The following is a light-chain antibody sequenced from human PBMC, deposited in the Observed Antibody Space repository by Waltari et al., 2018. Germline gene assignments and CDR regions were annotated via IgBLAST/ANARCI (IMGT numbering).Light chain of an antibody. J-gene: IGLJ1*01. CDR1: SSDVGGYNY. CDR2: EVS. Sequence: QSALTQPPSASGSPGQSVTISCTGTSSDVGGYNYVSWYQQHPGKAPKLMIYEVSKRPSGVPHRFSGSKSGNTASLTVSGLQADDEADYYCSSYAGSNNLGVFGTGTKVTVL. V-gene: IGLV2-8*01. CDR3: SSYAGSNNLGV.